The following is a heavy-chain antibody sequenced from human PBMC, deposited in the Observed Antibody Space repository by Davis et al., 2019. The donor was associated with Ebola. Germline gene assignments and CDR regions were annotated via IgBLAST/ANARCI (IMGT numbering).Heavy chain of an antibody. J-gene: IGHJ4*02. Sequence: GGSLRLSCAASGFTFSSYAMTWVRQAPGKGLEWVSTISGSGTYTYHAGSVKGRFTVSRDNSKNTLHLQMNGLRAEDTAVYYCAAEGRSSRPGYWGQGTLVTVSS. CDR2: ISGSGTYT. CDR3: AAEGRSSRPGY. CDR1: GFTFSSYA. V-gene: IGHV3-23*01. D-gene: IGHD3-10*01.